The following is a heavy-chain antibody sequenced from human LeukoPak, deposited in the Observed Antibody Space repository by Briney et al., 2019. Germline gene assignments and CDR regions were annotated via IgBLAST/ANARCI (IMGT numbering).Heavy chain of an antibody. CDR3: VRDGYSYGFMLAFDI. CDR2: INSDGSST. D-gene: IGHD5-18*01. J-gene: IGHJ3*02. Sequence: PGGSLRLSCAASGFTFSGYWMHWVRQAPGKGLVWVSRINSDGSSTSYADSVKGRFTISRDSAKNTLYLQTNSLRAEDTAVYYCVRDGYSYGFMLAFDIWGLGTRVTVSS. CDR1: GFTFSGYW. V-gene: IGHV3-74*01.